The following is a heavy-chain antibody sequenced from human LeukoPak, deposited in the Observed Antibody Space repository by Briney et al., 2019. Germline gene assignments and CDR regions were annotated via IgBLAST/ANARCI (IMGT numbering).Heavy chain of an antibody. CDR3: ARDAGGDSSGFVDF. D-gene: IGHD6-6*01. Sequence: GGSLTLSCAASGFSFSSYGMSWFRQAPGKGLEWVALIYTDGKTYYAGSVKGRFTISRHNSNNTLCLQMNSLREEDTAVYFCARDAGGDSSGFVDFWGQGTLVTVSS. CDR1: GFSFSSYG. J-gene: IGHJ4*02. V-gene: IGHV3-53*04. CDR2: IYTDGKT.